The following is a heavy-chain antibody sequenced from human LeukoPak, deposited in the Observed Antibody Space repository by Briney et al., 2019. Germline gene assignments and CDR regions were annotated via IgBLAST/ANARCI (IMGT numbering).Heavy chain of an antibody. J-gene: IGHJ4*02. CDR3: AKDRTGIAAAGRFVFDY. V-gene: IGHV3-23*01. CDR1: GFTFSSYG. CDR2: ISGSGGST. Sequence: SGGSLRLSCAASGFTFSSYGMSWVRQAPGKGLEWVSAISGSGGSTYYADSVKGRFTISRDNSKNTLYLQMNSLRAEDTAVYYCAKDRTGIAAAGRFVFDYWGQGTLVTVSS. D-gene: IGHD6-13*01.